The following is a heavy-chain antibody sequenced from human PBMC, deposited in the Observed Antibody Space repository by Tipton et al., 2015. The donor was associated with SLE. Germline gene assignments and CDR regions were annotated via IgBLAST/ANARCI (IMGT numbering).Heavy chain of an antibody. CDR2: IYHSGDS. V-gene: IGHV4-38-2*02. J-gene: IGHJ4*02. Sequence: TLSLTCTVSGYSISSGSYWGWIRQPPGKGLEWIGSIYHSGDSFYNPSLKSRVTISVDTSKNQFSLKVRSVTAADTAVYYCAREYSGYDYRTFDHWGQGTLVTVSS. CDR1: GYSISSGSY. CDR3: AREYSGYDYRTFDH. D-gene: IGHD5-12*01.